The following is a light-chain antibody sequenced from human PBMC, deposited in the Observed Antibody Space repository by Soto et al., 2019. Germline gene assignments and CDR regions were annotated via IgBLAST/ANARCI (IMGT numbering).Light chain of an antibody. CDR2: KSS. Sequence: VMTQSPATLSGSPGQRATFSCRASQSVGTNLAWYQQKPGQARSLLIYKSSTRATGIPARFSGSGTGTDFTLPSCVLQSEDFVIYYWHQYKRWSRGFGQGTKVDTK. CDR3: HQYKRWSRG. CDR1: QSVGTN. V-gene: IGKV3-15*01. J-gene: IGKJ1*01.